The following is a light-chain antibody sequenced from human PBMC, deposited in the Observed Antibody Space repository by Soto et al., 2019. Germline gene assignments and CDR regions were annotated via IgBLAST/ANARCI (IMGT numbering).Light chain of an antibody. V-gene: IGLV2-14*01. CDR1: SSDVGGYNY. Sequence: LTQPASVSGSPGQSITISCTGISSDVGGYNYVSWYQQHPGKAPKLIIYDVSNRPSGVSNRFSGSKSGNTASLTISGLQAEDEADYYCSSYAGSDNPYVFGTGTKVTVL. CDR3: SSYAGSDNPYV. J-gene: IGLJ1*01. CDR2: DVS.